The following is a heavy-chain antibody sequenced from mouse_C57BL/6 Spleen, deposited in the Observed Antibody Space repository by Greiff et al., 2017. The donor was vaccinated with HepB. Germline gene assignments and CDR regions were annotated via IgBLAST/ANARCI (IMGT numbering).Heavy chain of an antibody. V-gene: IGHV1-69*01. D-gene: IGHD3-2*02. CDR3: ARWGQLRPNYAMDY. J-gene: IGHJ4*01. Sequence: QVHVKQPGAELVMPGASVKLSCKASGYTFTSYWMHWVKQRPGQGLEWIGEIDPSDSYTNYNQKFKGKSTLTVDKSSSTAYMQLSSLTSEDSAVYYCARWGQLRPNYAMDYWGQGTSVTVSS. CDR2: IDPSDSYT. CDR1: GYTFTSYW.